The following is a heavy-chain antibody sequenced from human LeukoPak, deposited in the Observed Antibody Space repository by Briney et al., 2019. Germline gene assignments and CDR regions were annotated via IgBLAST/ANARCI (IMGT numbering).Heavy chain of an antibody. D-gene: IGHD2-21*02. CDR3: ARTPTYCGGDCYYFDP. CDR1: GGSFSGYY. CDR2: IHHTGST. V-gene: IGHV4-34*01. J-gene: IGHJ5*02. Sequence: RASETLSLTCAVYGGSFSGYYWSWIRQPPGKGLEWIGYIHHTGSTYYNPSLKSRVTISVDRSKNQFSLKLSSVTAADTAMYFCARTPTYCGGDCYYFDPWGQGTLVTVSS.